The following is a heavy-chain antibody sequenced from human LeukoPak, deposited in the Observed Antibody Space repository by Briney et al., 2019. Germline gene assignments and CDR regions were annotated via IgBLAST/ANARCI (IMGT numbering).Heavy chain of an antibody. CDR1: GFTFSSYG. Sequence: GGSLTLSCAASGFTFSSYGMHWVRQAPGKGLEWVADIWYDGSNKYYADSVKGRFTISRDNSKNTLYLQMSRLRAEDTAVYYCARDPSSYQYYYYGMDVWGQGTTVTVSS. CDR2: IWYDGSNK. J-gene: IGHJ6*02. V-gene: IGHV3-33*01. CDR3: ARDPSSYQYYYYGMDV. D-gene: IGHD2-2*01.